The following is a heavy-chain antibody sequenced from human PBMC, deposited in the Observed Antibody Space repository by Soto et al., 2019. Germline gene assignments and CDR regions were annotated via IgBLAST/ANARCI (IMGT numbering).Heavy chain of an antibody. CDR3: ARSRGALVWFDP. Sequence: ASVKVSCKASGCTFTSYYMHWVRQAPGQGLEWMGIINPSGGSTSYAQKFQGRVTMTRDTSTSTVYMELSSLRSEDTAVYYCARSRGALVWFDPWGQGTLVTVSS. D-gene: IGHD3-10*01. J-gene: IGHJ5*02. CDR1: GCTFTSYY. V-gene: IGHV1-46*01. CDR2: INPSGGST.